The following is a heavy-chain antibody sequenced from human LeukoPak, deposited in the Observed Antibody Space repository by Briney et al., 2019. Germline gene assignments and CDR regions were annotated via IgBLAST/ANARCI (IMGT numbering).Heavy chain of an antibody. CDR3: ARDLPSYCGGDCYRPSFDI. CDR2: ISSSGSTI. J-gene: IGHJ3*02. Sequence: GGSLRLSCAASGFTFSSYEMNWVRQAPGKGLEWVSYISSSGSTIYYADSVKGRFTISRDNAKNSLYLQMNSLRAEDTAVYYCARDLPSYCGGDCYRPSFDIWGQGTMVTVSS. V-gene: IGHV3-48*03. D-gene: IGHD2-21*02. CDR1: GFTFSSYE.